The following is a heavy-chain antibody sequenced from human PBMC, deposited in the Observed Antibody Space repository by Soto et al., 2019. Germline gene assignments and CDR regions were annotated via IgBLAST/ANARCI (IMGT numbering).Heavy chain of an antibody. Sequence: SETLSLTCTVSGGSISSYYWSWIRQPAGKGLEWIGRIYTSGSTNYNPSLKSRVTMSVDTSKNQFSLELSSVTAADTAVYYCARGRYDYSNYGNWFDPWGQGTLVTVSS. CDR1: GGSISSYY. J-gene: IGHJ5*02. CDR3: ARGRYDYSNYGNWFDP. V-gene: IGHV4-4*07. D-gene: IGHD4-4*01. CDR2: IYTSGST.